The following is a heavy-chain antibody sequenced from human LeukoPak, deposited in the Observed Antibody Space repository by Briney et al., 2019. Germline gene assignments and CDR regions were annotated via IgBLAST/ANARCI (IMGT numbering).Heavy chain of an antibody. CDR2: IKQDGSEK. CDR3: ARAGDIVATPFDY. CDR1: GFTFENYW. J-gene: IGHJ4*02. Sequence: GGSLRLSCAASGFTFENYWMSWVRQAPGKGLEWVANIKQDGSEKYYVDSVKGRFTISRDNAKNSLYLQMNSLGAEDTAVYYCARAGDIVATPFDYWGQGTLVTVSS. D-gene: IGHD5-12*01. V-gene: IGHV3-7*01.